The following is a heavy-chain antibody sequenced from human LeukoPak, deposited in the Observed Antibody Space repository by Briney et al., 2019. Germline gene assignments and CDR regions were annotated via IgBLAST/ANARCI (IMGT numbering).Heavy chain of an antibody. D-gene: IGHD6-19*01. V-gene: IGHV4-39*07. CDR1: GGSISSSSYY. CDR2: IYYSGST. J-gene: IGHJ4*02. CDR3: ARGTIIAVAGTEGYYFDY. Sequence: PSETLSLTCTVSGGSISSSSYYWGWIRQPPGKGLEWIGSIYYSGSTYYNPSLKSRVTISVDTSKNQFSLKLSSVTAADTAVYYCARGTIIAVAGTEGYYFDYWGQGTLVTVSS.